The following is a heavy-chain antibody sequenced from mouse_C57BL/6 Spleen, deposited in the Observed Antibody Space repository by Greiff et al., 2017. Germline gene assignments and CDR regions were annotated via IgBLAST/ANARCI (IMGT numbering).Heavy chain of an antibody. V-gene: IGHV1-54*01. J-gene: IGHJ4*01. CDR3: ARGAIYYYGSSSHYYAMDY. Sequence: QVQLKQSGAELVRPGTSVKVSCKASGYAFTNYLLEWVKQRPGQGLEWIGVINPGSGGTNYNEKFKGKATLTADKSSSTAYMQLSSLTSEDSAVYFCARGAIYYYGSSSHYYAMDYWGQGTSVTVSS. CDR2: INPGSGGT. CDR1: GYAFTNYL. D-gene: IGHD1-1*01.